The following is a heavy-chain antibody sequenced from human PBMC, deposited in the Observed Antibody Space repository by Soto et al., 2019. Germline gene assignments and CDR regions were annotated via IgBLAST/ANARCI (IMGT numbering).Heavy chain of an antibody. Sequence: EVQLLESGGGLVQPAGSLRLSCAASGFTFNNYAMTWVRQAPGKGLEWVSAISGGGDTTSYADSVKGRFTVSRDGSKNTLYLQMSSLRAEDTAIYYCAKGRGGSGSLTPRVDFWGQGTLVTVSS. CDR1: GFTFNNYA. J-gene: IGHJ4*02. D-gene: IGHD3-10*01. CDR3: AKGRGGSGSLTPRVDF. V-gene: IGHV3-23*01. CDR2: ISGGGDTT.